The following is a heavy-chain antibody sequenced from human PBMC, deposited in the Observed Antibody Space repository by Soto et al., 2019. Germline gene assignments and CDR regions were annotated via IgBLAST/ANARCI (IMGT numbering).Heavy chain of an antibody. CDR1: GFIFRNYN. CDR3: ARADSGTFDN. Sequence: EVQLLESGGGLVQPGGSLRLSCSASGFIFRNYNMHWVRQAPGKGLEYVSGISSNGGSTFYADSVKGRFSISRDNSKNTLHLQMGSLRPGVMGTCYCARADSGTFDNWGQGTLVAVSS. D-gene: IGHD2-15*01. V-gene: IGHV3-64*07. CDR2: ISSNGGST. J-gene: IGHJ4*02.